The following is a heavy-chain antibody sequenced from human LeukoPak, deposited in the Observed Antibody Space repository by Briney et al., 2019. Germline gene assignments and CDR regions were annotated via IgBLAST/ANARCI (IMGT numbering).Heavy chain of an antibody. CDR2: IYYSGST. CDR3: ARPYYDSSGYYLEDDAFDI. Sequence: SETLSLTCTVSGGSISSGGYYWSWIRQHPGKGLEWIGYIYYSGSTYYNPSLKSRVTISVDTSKNQFSLKLSSVTAADTAVYYCARPYYDSSGYYLEDDAFDIWGQGTMVTVSS. D-gene: IGHD3-22*01. CDR1: GGSISSGGYY. J-gene: IGHJ3*02. V-gene: IGHV4-31*03.